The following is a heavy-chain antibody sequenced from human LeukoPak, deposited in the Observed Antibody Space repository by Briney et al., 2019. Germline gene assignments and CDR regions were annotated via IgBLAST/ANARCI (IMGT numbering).Heavy chain of an antibody. CDR1: GFTFSSYN. CDR2: ISSSSNYI. D-gene: IGHD3-3*01. V-gene: IGHV3-21*04. Sequence: GGSLRLSCAASGFTFSSYNMNWVRQAPGKGLEWVASISSSSNYIYYVDSVKGRFTISRDNAKNSLYLQMNSLRAEDTAVYYCASRWGFLEGSFGYWGQGTLVTVSS. J-gene: IGHJ4*02. CDR3: ASRWGFLEGSFGY.